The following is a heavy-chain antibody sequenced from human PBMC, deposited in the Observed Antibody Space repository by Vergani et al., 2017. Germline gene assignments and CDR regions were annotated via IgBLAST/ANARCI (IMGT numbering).Heavy chain of an antibody. CDR3: AKVISYYYDSSGPYGMDV. J-gene: IGHJ6*02. CDR2: ISGSGGNT. Sequence: EVQLLESGGGLVQPGGSLRLSCAASGFTFSSYAMSWVRPAPGKGLGWVSGISGSGGNTYYADSVKGRFTISRDNSKNTLYLQMNSLRAEDTAVYYCAKVISYYYDSSGPYGMDVWGQGTTVTVSS. CDR1: GFTFSSYA. D-gene: IGHD3-22*01. V-gene: IGHV3-23*01.